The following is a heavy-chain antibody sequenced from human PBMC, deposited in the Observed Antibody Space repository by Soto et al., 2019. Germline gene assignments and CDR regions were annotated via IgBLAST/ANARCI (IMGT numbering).Heavy chain of an antibody. J-gene: IGHJ4*02. CDR1: GVSFSGYY. CDR3: ARGQYYYDSSGYGDESYYFEY. D-gene: IGHD3-22*01. CDR2: IYHSVST. V-gene: IGHV4-34*01. Sequence: PGETLSLTCAVYGVSFSGYYWGWIRQAPGKGLEWVGYIYHSVSTYYNPSIKRRVTISVDRSKNQFSLRLSSVTAADTAVYYCARGQYYYDSSGYGDESYYFEYWGQGTLVTVSS.